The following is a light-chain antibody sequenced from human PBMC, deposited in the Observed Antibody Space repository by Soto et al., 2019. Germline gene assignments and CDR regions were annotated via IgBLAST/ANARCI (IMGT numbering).Light chain of an antibody. CDR2: EVS. CDR1: SSDIGGYNY. J-gene: IGLJ1*01. Sequence: SVLTQPPSASGSPGQSVTISCTGTSSDIGGYNYVSWYQQHPGKAPKLMIFEVSKRPSGVPDRFSGSKSGNTASLTVSGLQAEDEADYYCSSFAGSNNFGVFGTGTKVTFL. V-gene: IGLV2-8*01. CDR3: SSFAGSNNFGV.